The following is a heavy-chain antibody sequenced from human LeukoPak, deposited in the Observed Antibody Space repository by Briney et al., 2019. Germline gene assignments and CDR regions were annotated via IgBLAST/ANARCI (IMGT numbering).Heavy chain of an antibody. CDR1: GFTFRIYA. D-gene: IGHD3-22*01. CDR2: ITSRGEST. J-gene: IGHJ4*02. V-gene: IGHV3-23*01. CDR3: ARVRPNYYGSDGHYYRRDGDY. Sequence: GGSLRLSCAASGFTFRIYAMSWVRQAPGKGLQWVSSITSRGESTWYVDSVKGRFTITRDNSENTLYLQMHSLRAEDTAVYYCARVRPNYYGSDGHYYRRDGDYWGRGTLVSVSS.